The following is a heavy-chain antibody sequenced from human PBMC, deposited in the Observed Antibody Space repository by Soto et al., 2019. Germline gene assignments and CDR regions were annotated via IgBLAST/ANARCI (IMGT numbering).Heavy chain of an antibody. CDR1: GYTFTSYD. CDR3: ASDTAMPKDAFDI. J-gene: IGHJ3*02. D-gene: IGHD5-18*01. V-gene: IGHV1-8*01. Sequence: QVQLVQSGAEVKKPGASVKVSCKASGYTFTSYDISWVRQATGQGLEWMGWMNPNSGNTGYAQKFQGRVTMTRNTSISTAYMELSSLRSEDTAVYYCASDTAMPKDAFDIWGQGTMVTVSS. CDR2: MNPNSGNT.